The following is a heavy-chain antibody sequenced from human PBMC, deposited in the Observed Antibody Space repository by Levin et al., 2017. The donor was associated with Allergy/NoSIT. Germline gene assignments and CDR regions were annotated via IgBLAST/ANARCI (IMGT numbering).Heavy chain of an antibody. V-gene: IGHV3-11*05. Sequence: GGSLRLSCAASGFAFSDYFMSWIRQAPGKGLEWISYISGSSTYTTYADSVKGRFTISRDNAKNSRDLLMNSLSAEDSAVYYCARDNPYGAGWSDCWGQGTLVTVSS. CDR1: GFAFSDYF. CDR2: ISGSSTYT. J-gene: IGHJ4*02. CDR3: ARDNPYGAGWSDC. D-gene: IGHD3-10*01.